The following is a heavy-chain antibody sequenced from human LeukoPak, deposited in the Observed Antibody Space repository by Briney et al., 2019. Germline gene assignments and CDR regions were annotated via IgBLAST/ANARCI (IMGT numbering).Heavy chain of an antibody. CDR1: GFTFSCYS. J-gene: IGHJ4*02. V-gene: IGHV3-74*01. CDR2: INGDESST. Sequence: PGGSLRLSCAASGFTFSCYSMNWVRQAPGRGLEWVSRINGDESSTNYADSVKGRFTISRDNAKDTLCLHMNSLTAEDTAVYYCARGAKWAYYFDYWGQGTLVTVSS. CDR3: ARGAKWAYYFDY. D-gene: IGHD1-26*01.